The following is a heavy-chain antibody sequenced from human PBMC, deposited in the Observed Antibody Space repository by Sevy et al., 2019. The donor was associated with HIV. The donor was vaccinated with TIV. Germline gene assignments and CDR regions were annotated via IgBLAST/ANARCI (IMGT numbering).Heavy chain of an antibody. CDR1: GGSFSGYY. CDR2: INHSGST. V-gene: IGHV4-34*01. Sequence: SETLSLTCAVYGGSFSGYYWSWIRQPPGKGLEWIGEINHSGSTNYNPSLKSRVTISVDTSKNQFSLKLSSVTAADTAVYYCARGHKAAGIPYYFDYWGQGTPVTVSS. D-gene: IGHD6-13*01. J-gene: IGHJ4*02. CDR3: ARGHKAAGIPYYFDY.